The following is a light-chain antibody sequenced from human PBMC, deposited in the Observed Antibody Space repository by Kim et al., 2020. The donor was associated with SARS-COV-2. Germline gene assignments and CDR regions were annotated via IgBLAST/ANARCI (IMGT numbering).Light chain of an antibody. CDR2: DVS. Sequence: GQSSPISGTGTSADVGGYNYVSWYQQHPGKAPKLMIYDVSDRPSGLSDRFSGSKSGNTASLTISGLQADDEADYYCSSYTSSSTRVFGTGTKVTVL. J-gene: IGLJ1*01. CDR3: SSYTSSSTRV. V-gene: IGLV2-14*04. CDR1: SADVGGYNY.